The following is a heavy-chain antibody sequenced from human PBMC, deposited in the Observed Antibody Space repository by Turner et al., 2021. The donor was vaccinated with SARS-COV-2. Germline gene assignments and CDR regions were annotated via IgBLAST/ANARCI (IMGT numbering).Heavy chain of an antibody. CDR2: ISAGGGST. V-gene: IGHV3-23*01. Sequence: EVHLLEYAGGLVQPVVSRILICAPSVFPFRSYAMSWVRQVAGKGLEWVSAISAGGGSTYYADSVKGRFTISRDNYKNTLYLQMNSLRAEDTAVYYCAKAPPRPEQYHYYYYGMDVWGQGTTVTVSS. D-gene: IGHD6-19*01. CDR1: VFPFRSYA. J-gene: IGHJ6*02. CDR3: AKAPPRPEQYHYYYYGMDV.